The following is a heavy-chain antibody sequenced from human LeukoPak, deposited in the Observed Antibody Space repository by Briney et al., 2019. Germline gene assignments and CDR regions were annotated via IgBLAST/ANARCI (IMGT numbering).Heavy chain of an antibody. J-gene: IGHJ6*03. CDR1: GGSISSSSYY. CDR2: IYYSGST. CDR3: ARDRGSSLPHYYMDV. V-gene: IGHV4-39*07. D-gene: IGHD6-13*01. Sequence: SETLSLTCTVSGGSISSSSYYWGWIRQPPGKGLEWIGSIYYSGSTYYNPSLKSRVTISVDTSKNQFSLKLSSVTAADTAVYYCARDRGSSLPHYYMDVWGKGTTVTVSS.